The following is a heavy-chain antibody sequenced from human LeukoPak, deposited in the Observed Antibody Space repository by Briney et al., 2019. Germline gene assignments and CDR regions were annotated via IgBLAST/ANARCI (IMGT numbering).Heavy chain of an antibody. CDR3: ARDSGASHLDY. V-gene: IGHV1-2*02. CDR2: INPNSGVT. J-gene: IGHJ4*02. D-gene: IGHD2-15*01. CDR1: GYTFTGHY. Sequence: ASVKVSCKASGYTFTGHYIHWVRQAPGQGLEWMGWINPNSGVTNYAQKFQGRVTMTRDTSISTAYMELSSLRSDDTAAYYCARDSGASHLDYWGQETLVTVSS.